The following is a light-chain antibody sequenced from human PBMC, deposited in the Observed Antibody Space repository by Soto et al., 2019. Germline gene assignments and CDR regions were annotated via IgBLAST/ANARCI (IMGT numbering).Light chain of an antibody. CDR2: AAS. CDR1: QTISSY. V-gene: IGKV1-39*01. J-gene: IGKJ1*01. Sequence: DIQMTQSPSSLSASVGDRVTITCRASQTISSYLNWYQQKPGKAPKFLIYAASSLQSGVPSRFSGSGSGTDFTLTISSLQPEDFATYYCQQSYSTPPTFDQGTKVEI. CDR3: QQSYSTPPT.